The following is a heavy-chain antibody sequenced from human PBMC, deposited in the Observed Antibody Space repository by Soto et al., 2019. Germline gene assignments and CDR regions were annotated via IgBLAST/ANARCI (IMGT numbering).Heavy chain of an antibody. CDR2: ISGSGGST. Sequence: GGSLRLSCAASGFTFSSYAMSWVRQAPGKGLEWVSAISGSGGSTYYADSVKGRFTISRDNSKKTLYLQMNSLRAEDTAVYYCAKVPLESSGYYRENYYFDYWGQGTLVTVSS. CDR1: GFTFSSYA. J-gene: IGHJ4*02. D-gene: IGHD3-22*01. CDR3: AKVPLESSGYYRENYYFDY. V-gene: IGHV3-23*01.